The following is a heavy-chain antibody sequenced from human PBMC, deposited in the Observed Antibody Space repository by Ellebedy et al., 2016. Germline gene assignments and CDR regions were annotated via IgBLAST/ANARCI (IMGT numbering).Heavy chain of an antibody. J-gene: IGHJ4*02. D-gene: IGHD1-26*01. CDR2: ISPYNNNT. Sequence: ASVKVSXXASGYNFSTYGISWFRQGPGQGPEWMGWISPYNNNTAYRETLQGRLTMTTDPSTATVYMELKSLTSDDTAVYYCARVSWNSGSYSHWGQGTLVTVSA. V-gene: IGHV1-18*01. CDR3: ARVSWNSGSYSH. CDR1: GYNFSTYG.